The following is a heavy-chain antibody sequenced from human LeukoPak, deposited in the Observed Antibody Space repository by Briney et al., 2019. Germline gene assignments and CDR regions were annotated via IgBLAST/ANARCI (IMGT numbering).Heavy chain of an antibody. CDR3: ARALGQTFDY. Sequence: PGGSLRLSCAASGFTFSSYEMNWVRQAPGKGLEWVSYISSSGSTIYYADSVKGRFTISRDNAKNSLYLQMNSLRAEDTAVYYCARALGQTFDYWGQGTLVTVSS. CDR1: GFTFSSYE. J-gene: IGHJ4*02. CDR2: ISSSGSTI. V-gene: IGHV3-48*03.